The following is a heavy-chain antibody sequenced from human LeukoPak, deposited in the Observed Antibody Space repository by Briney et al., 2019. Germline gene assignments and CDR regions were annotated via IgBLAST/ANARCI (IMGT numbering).Heavy chain of an antibody. CDR1: GGSIGHYY. CDR3: ARDGPNWGLL. D-gene: IGHD7-27*01. CDR2: IYTRGSP. J-gene: IGHJ4*02. V-gene: IGHV4-4*07. Sequence: SETLSLSCTASGGSIGHYYWSWIRQPAGKGLEWIGRIYTRGSPNYNPSLQSRVTMSLDTSNNQFSLKLTSVTAADTGVCYCARDGPNWGLLWGQGTQVTVSS.